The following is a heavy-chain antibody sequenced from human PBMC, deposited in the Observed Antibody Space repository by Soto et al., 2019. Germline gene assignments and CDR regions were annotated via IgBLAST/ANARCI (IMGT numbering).Heavy chain of an antibody. CDR1: GFTFSSYA. D-gene: IGHD2-15*01. CDR2: ISGSGANT. Sequence: GGSLRLSCAASGFTFSSYAMSWVRQAPGKGLEWVSAISGSGANTYYADSVKGRFTISRDNSKNTLYLQMNSLRAEDTAVYYCAKTERAAPTSGMYGMDVWRQGTRV. CDR3: AKTERAAPTSGMYGMDV. V-gene: IGHV3-23*01. J-gene: IGHJ6*01.